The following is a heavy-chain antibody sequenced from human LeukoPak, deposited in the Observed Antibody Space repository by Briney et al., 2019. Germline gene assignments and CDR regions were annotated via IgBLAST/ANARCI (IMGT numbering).Heavy chain of an antibody. D-gene: IGHD6-13*01. CDR2: ISGSGGST. V-gene: IGHV3-23*01. CDR3: AKEISGIAAAGTDGMDV. Sequence: PGGSLRLSCAASGFTFSSYAMSWVRQAPGKGLEWVSAISGSGGSTYYADSVKGRFTISRDNSKNTLYLQMNSLRAEDTAVYYCAKEISGIAAAGTDGMDVWGQGTMVTVSS. J-gene: IGHJ6*02. CDR1: GFTFSSYA.